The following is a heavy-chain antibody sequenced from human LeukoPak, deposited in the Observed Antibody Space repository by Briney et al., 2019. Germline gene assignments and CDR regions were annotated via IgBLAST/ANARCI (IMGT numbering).Heavy chain of an antibody. CDR1: GFTFSSYA. D-gene: IGHD3-9*01. Sequence: GGSLRLSCAASGFTFSSYAMSWVRQAPGKGLEWVSAISGSGGNTYYADSVKGRFTISRDNSKNTLYLQMNSLRAEDTAVYYCAKSGYYDILTGQYYFDYWGQGTLVTVSS. J-gene: IGHJ4*02. V-gene: IGHV3-23*01. CDR3: AKSGYYDILTGQYYFDY. CDR2: ISGSGGNT.